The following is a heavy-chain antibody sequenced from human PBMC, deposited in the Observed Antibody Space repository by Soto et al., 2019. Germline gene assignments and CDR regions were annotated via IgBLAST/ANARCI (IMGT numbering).Heavy chain of an antibody. CDR1: GGSISSYY. D-gene: IGHD3-3*01. V-gene: IGHV4-59*01. Sequence: QVQLQESGPGLVKPSETLSLTCTVSGGSISSYYWSWIRQPPGKGLEWIGYIYYSGSTNYNPSLKSRVTISVDTSKNQFSLKLSSVTAADTAVYYCARRITIFGVVSGPYYYYYMDVWGKGTTVTVSS. CDR3: ARRITIFGVVSGPYYYYYMDV. J-gene: IGHJ6*03. CDR2: IYYSGST.